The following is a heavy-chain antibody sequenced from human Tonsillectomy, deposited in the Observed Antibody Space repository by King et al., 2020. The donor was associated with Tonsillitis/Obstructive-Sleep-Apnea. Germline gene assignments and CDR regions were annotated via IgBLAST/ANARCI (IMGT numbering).Heavy chain of an antibody. CDR3: ARDDPPYDFWSGPLDV. V-gene: IGHV7-4-1*02. CDR1: GYTFTSYA. Sequence: QLVQSGSELKKPGASVKVSCKASGYTFTSYAMNWVRQAPGQGLEWMGWINTNTGNPTYAQGFTGRFVFSLDTSVSTTYLQITSLTAEDTAVYCCARDDPPYDFWSGPLDVWGKGTTVTVSS. D-gene: IGHD3-3*01. J-gene: IGHJ6*04. CDR2: INTNTGNP.